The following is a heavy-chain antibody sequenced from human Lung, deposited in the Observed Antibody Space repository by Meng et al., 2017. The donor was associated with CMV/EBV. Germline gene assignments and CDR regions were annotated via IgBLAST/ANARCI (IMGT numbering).Heavy chain of an antibody. J-gene: IGHJ6*02. Sequence: SCAASGFTFSSHWMTWVRQAPGKGLEWVANINQDGSQKNDVDSVKGRLTISRDNAKNSLFLQMNSLRAEDTAVYYCARVAAAGRGMDVWGQGTTVTVSS. CDR3: ARVAAAGRGMDV. D-gene: IGHD6-13*01. V-gene: IGHV3-7*04. CDR1: GFTFSSHW. CDR2: INQDGSQK.